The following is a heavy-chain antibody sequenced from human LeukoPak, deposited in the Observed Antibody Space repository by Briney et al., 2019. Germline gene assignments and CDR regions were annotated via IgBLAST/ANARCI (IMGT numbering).Heavy chain of an antibody. CDR3: ATEYCASSSCRFDS. Sequence: GSLRLSCAASGFTFSSYGMSWIRQPPGKGLEWIGSIYYSGSTYYNPSLKSRVTISVDTSKKQFSLKLTSVTAADTAIYYCATEYCASSSCRFDSWGQGTLVTVSS. D-gene: IGHD2-2*01. J-gene: IGHJ4*02. CDR1: GFTFSSYG. V-gene: IGHV4-38-2*01. CDR2: IYYSGST.